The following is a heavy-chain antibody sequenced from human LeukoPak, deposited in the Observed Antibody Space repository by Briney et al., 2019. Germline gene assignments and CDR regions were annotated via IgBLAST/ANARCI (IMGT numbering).Heavy chain of an antibody. CDR3: ARHRPMPYSFDC. Sequence: SETLSLTCTVSGGSISSSSYYWGWTRQPPGKGLEWIGYIYYSGSTNYNPSLKSRVTISVDTSKNQFSLKLDSVTAADTAVYYCARHRPMPYSFDCWGQGTLVTVSS. D-gene: IGHD2-2*01. CDR1: GGSISSSSYY. CDR2: IYYSGST. V-gene: IGHV4-61*05. J-gene: IGHJ4*02.